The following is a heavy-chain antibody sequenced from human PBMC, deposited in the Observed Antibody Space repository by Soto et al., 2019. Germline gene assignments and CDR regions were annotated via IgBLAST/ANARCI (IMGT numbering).Heavy chain of an antibody. J-gene: IGHJ6*04. CDR3: AMIYYNDHVWGNYRQPYFAGMYL. D-gene: IGHD3-16*02. V-gene: IGHV4-4*07. CDR1: GDSMSDYY. Sequence: QVKLQVSGPGLVQPSETLSLTFNVAGDSMSDYYRSWIRQPAGKGLEWIGRVYTGGSTNYNPSLKSRVIMSVDRSNNQFSLKLISVTVADKAVYFCAMIYYNDHVWGNYRQPYFAGMYLWVKGTTVAVSS. CDR2: VYTGGST.